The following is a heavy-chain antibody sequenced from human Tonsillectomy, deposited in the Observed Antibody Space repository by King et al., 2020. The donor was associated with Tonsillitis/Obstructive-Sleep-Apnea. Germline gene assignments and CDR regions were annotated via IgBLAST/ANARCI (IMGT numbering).Heavy chain of an antibody. J-gene: IGHJ4*02. CDR2: VYYDGST. CDR3: ARVGMGPAGVDC. CDR1: GFTVSSTY. Sequence: VQLVESGGGLVQPGGSLRLSCAASGFTVSSTYMSWVRQAPGKGLEWASIVYYDGSTYYADSVRGRFTISRHNSKNTLYLQMNSLTAEDTAVYYCARVGMGPAGVDCWDQGTLVTVSS. V-gene: IGHV3-53*04. D-gene: IGHD3-10*01.